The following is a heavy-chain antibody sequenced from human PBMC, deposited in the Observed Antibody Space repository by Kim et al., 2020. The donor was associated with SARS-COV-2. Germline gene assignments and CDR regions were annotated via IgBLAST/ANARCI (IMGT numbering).Heavy chain of an antibody. CDR3: ARGITMVRGVPGGFDP. J-gene: IGHJ5*02. Sequence: ASVKVSCKASGYTFTSYAMNWVRQAPGQGLEWMGWINTNTGNPTYAQGFTGRFVFSLDTSVSTAYLQISSLKAEDTAVYYCARGITMVRGVPGGFDPWGQGTLVTVSS. V-gene: IGHV7-4-1*02. CDR1: GYTFTSYA. D-gene: IGHD3-10*01. CDR2: INTNTGNP.